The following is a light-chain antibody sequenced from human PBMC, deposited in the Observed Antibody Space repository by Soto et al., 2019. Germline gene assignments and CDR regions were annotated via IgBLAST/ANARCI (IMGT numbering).Light chain of an antibody. Sequence: DIVLTQSPGTLSLSPGERATLSCRASQSVISSYLAWYQQKPGQAPRLLIYGASSRATGIPERFSGSGSGTDFTLTISRLEPDDFAVYYCQQYGSSPRTFGQGTKVEIK. CDR2: GAS. CDR3: QQYGSSPRT. CDR1: QSVISSY. J-gene: IGKJ1*01. V-gene: IGKV3-20*01.